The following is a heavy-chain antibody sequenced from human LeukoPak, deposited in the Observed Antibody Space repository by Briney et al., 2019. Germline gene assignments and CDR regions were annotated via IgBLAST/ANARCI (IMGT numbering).Heavy chain of an antibody. V-gene: IGHV1-46*01. Sequence: ASVKVSCKASGYTFTSYYMHWVRQAPGQGLEWMGIINPSGGSTNYAQKFQGRVTMTRDMSTSTVYMDLSSLRSEDTAVYYCARAWMYGGNSTRGAFDIWGQGTTVTVSS. J-gene: IGHJ3*02. CDR1: GYTFTSYY. CDR2: INPSGGST. CDR3: ARAWMYGGNSTRGAFDI. D-gene: IGHD4-23*01.